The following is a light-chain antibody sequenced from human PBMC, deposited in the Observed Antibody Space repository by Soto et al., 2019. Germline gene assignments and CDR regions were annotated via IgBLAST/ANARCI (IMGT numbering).Light chain of an antibody. CDR2: GAS. V-gene: IGKV3-20*01. CDR3: QQYGSSPPLT. Sequence: EIVLTQSPGTLSLSPGERATLSCRASQSVNNNYLAWYQQKPGQAPRLLIYGASRRATGIPDRFSGSGSGTDFTLTISRLEPEDFAVYSCQQYGSSPPLTFGGGTKVEIK. J-gene: IGKJ4*01. CDR1: QSVNNNY.